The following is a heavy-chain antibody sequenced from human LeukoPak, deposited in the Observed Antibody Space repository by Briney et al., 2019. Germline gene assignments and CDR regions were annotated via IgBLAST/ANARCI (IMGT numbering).Heavy chain of an antibody. J-gene: IGHJ3*02. D-gene: IGHD5-12*01. CDR2: IYHSGGT. CDR1: GYSISSGYY. V-gene: IGHV4-38-2*01. Sequence: SETLSLTCAVSGYSISSGYYWGWIRQPPGKGLEWIGSIYHSGGTYYNPSLKSRVTISVDTSKNQFSLKLSSVTAADTAVYYCARPLASILDAFDIWGQGTMVTVSS. CDR3: ARPLASILDAFDI.